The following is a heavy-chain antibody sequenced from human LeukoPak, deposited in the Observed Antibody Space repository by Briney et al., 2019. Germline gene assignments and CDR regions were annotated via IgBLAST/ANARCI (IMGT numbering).Heavy chain of an antibody. CDR3: ARARCSRTSCNTESDY. Sequence: PGGSLRLSCSASGFTLSPYWMHWVRQAPGKGLVWVSRINSDGSSTTYADSVKGRFTISRDNAKNTPYLQMNILRAEDTAVYYCARARCSRTSCNTESDYWGQGTLVTVSS. V-gene: IGHV3-74*01. CDR2: INSDGSST. J-gene: IGHJ4*02. D-gene: IGHD2-2*01. CDR1: GFTLSPYW.